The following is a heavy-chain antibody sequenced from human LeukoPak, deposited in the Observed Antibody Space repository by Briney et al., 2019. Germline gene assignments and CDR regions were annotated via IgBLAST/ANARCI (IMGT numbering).Heavy chain of an antibody. CDR1: GGSISSGGYY. Sequence: SETLSLTCTVSGGSISSGGYYWSWIRQHPGKGLEWIGYIYYSGSTYYNPSLKSRVTISVDTSKNQFSLKLSSVTAADTAVYYCARDNKRGYFDYWGQGTLVTVSS. J-gene: IGHJ4*02. V-gene: IGHV4-31*03. CDR3: ARDNKRGYFDY. CDR2: IYYSGST. D-gene: IGHD1/OR15-1a*01.